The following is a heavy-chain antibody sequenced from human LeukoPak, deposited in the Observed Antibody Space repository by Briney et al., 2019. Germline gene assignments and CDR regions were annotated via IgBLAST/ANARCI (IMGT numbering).Heavy chain of an antibody. CDR2: INPSGGST. CDR1: GYTFTSYY. D-gene: IGHD3-22*01. V-gene: IGHV1-46*01. J-gene: IGHJ4*02. CDR3: ARETTGPYYYDSSGYFDY. Sequence: ASVKVSCKASGYTFTSYYMHWVRQAPGQGLEWMGIINPSGGSTSYAQKFRGRVTMTRDTSTSTVYMELSSLRSEDTAVYYCARETTGPYYYDSSGYFDYWGQGTLVTVSS.